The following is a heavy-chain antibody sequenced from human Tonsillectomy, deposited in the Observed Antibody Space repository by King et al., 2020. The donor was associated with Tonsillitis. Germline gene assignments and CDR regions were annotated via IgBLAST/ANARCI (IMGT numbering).Heavy chain of an antibody. V-gene: IGHV3-30-3*01. CDR3: ARDCSSTSCYYFDY. CDR2: ISYDGSNK. CDR1: GFTFSSYA. J-gene: IGHJ4*02. Sequence: VQLVESGGGVVQPGRSLRLSCAASGFTFSSYAMHWVRQAPGKGLEWVAVISYDGSNKYYADSLKGRLTISRDNSKNTLYLQMNSLRAEDTAVYYCARDCSSTSCYYFDYWGQGTLVTVSS. D-gene: IGHD2-2*01.